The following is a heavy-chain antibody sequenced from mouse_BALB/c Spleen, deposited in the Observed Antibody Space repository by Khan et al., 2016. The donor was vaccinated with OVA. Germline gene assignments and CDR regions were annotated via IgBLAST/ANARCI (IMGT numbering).Heavy chain of an antibody. V-gene: IGHV1-9*01. D-gene: IGHD2-1*01. CDR1: GYTFSSYW. J-gene: IGHJ4*01. CDR2: ILPGSGST. Sequence: QVQLQQAGAELMKPGASVKISCKATGYTFSSYWIEWVKQRPGHGLEWIGEILPGSGSTNYNEKFKGKATFTADTSSNTAYMQLSSLTSEDSAVYYCARGGNSYYAMDYWGQGTSVTVSS. CDR3: ARGGNSYYAMDY.